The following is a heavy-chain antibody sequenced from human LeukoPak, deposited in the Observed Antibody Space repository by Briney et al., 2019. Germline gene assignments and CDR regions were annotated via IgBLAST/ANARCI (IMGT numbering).Heavy chain of an antibody. CDR3: ARVDSGSYGRNWFDP. Sequence: SETLPLTCTVSGGSISSSSYYWGWIRQPPGKGLEWIGSIYYSGSTYYNPSLKSRVTISVDTSKNQFSLKLSSVTAADTAVYYCARVDSGSYGRNWFDPWGQGTLVTVSS. CDR2: IYYSGST. V-gene: IGHV4-39*07. J-gene: IGHJ5*02. CDR1: GGSISSSSYY. D-gene: IGHD1-26*01.